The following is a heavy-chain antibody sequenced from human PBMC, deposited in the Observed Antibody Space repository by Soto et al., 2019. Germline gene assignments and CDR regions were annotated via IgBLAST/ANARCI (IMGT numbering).Heavy chain of an antibody. CDR2: ISYDGSST. Sequence: QVQLVESGGGVVQPGRSLRLSCAASRFSFRAHGMHWVRQAPGKGLEWVAVISYDGSSTYYADSVKGRFTISRDNSNNALYLQMSNLRPEDTAVCFCAKDHRNGGSRVDYWGQGTLVTVSS. D-gene: IGHD2-15*01. V-gene: IGHV3-30*18. CDR1: RFSFRAHG. CDR3: AKDHRNGGSRVDY. J-gene: IGHJ4*02.